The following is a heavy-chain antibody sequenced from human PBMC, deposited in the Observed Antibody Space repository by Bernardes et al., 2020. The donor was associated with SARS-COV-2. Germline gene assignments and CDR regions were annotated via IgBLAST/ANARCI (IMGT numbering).Heavy chain of an antibody. CDR3: ATSNVAAADKYYFEY. V-gene: IGHV5-51*01. J-gene: IGHJ4*02. D-gene: IGHD6-13*01. Sequence: GAYLKTSSEASGYSITHYWIAWVRPMPGKRLEWMGVIYPRDSDTRYSPSFQGHVTISADKSINTAYLQWSSLKASDTAIYYCATSNVAAADKYYFEYWGQGTQVTVSS. CDR1: GYSITHYW. CDR2: IYPRDSDT.